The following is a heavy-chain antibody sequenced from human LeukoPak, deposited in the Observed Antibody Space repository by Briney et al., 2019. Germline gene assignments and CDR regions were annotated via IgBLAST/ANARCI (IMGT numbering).Heavy chain of an antibody. Sequence: PGGSLRLSCAASGFTFSSYSMNWVRQAPGKGLEWVSSISSSSSYIYYADSVKGRFTISRDNAKNSLYLQMNSLRAEDTAVYYCARDNPYYDFWSGYYRYYYYYMDVWGKGTTVTVSS. CDR2: ISSSSSYI. D-gene: IGHD3-3*01. V-gene: IGHV3-21*01. CDR3: ARDNPYYDFWSGYYRYYYYYMDV. J-gene: IGHJ6*03. CDR1: GFTFSSYS.